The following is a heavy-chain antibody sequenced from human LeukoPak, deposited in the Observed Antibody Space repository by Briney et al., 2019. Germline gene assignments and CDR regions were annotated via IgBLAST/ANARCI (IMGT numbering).Heavy chain of an antibody. CDR2: INHSGST. V-gene: IGHV4-34*01. J-gene: IGHJ4*02. Sequence: KASETLSLTCAVYGGSFSGYYWSWIRQPPGKGLEWIGEINHSGSTNYNPSLKSRVTISVDTSKNQFSLELSSVTAADTAVYYCARHVWQWLAKGKFDYRGQGTLVTVSS. CDR1: GGSFSGYY. CDR3: ARHVWQWLAKGKFDY. D-gene: IGHD6-19*01.